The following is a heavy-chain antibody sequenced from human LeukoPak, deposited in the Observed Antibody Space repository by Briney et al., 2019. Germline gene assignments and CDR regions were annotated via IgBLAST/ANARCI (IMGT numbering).Heavy chain of an antibody. CDR2: ISSNGGST. J-gene: IGHJ4*02. V-gene: IGHV3-64*01. D-gene: IGHD3-10*01. Sequence: GGSLRLSCAASGFTFSSYAMHWVRQAPGKGLEYVSAISSNGGSTYYANSVKGRFTISRDNSKNTLYLQMGSLRAEDMAVYYCARAYGSGSYYDYWGQGTLVTVSS. CDR1: GFTFSSYA. CDR3: ARAYGSGSYYDY.